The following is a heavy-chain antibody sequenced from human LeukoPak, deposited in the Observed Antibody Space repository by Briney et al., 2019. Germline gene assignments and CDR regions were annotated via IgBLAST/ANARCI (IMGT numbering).Heavy chain of an antibody. CDR2: ISYSGST. Sequence: PSETLSLTCAVYGGSFSGYYWSWIRQPPGKGLEWIGYISYSGSTDYNLSLKSRVTISVDTSKNQFSLKLNSVTAADTAVYYCARGLWRGAFDIWGQGTIVTVSS. CDR1: GGSFSGYY. J-gene: IGHJ3*02. V-gene: IGHV4-59*01. D-gene: IGHD3-16*01. CDR3: ARGLWRGAFDI.